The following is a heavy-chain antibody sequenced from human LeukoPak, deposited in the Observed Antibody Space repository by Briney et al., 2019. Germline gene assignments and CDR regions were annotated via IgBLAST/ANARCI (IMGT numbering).Heavy chain of an antibody. CDR2: ISSSSSYI. Sequence: GGSLRLSCAASGFTFSSYSMNWVRQAPGKGLEWVPSISSSSSYIYYADSVKGRFTISRDNAKNSLYLQMNSLRAEDTAVYYCARTRIAAAVDYWGQGTLVTVSS. CDR3: ARTRIAAAVDY. D-gene: IGHD6-13*01. CDR1: GFTFSSYS. V-gene: IGHV3-21*01. J-gene: IGHJ4*02.